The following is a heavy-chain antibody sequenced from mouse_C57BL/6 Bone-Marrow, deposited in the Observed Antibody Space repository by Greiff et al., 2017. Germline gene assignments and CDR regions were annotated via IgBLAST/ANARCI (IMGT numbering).Heavy chain of an antibody. CDR1: GFTFSDYG. Sequence: DVMLVESGGGLVKPGGSLKLSCAASGFTFSDYGMHWVRQAPEKGLEWVAYISSGSSTIYYADTVKGRFTISRDNAKKTLFLQMTRLRYEYTAMYYCARNYSGYWYFDVWGTGTTVTVSS. D-gene: IGHD1-3*01. CDR3: ARNYSGYWYFDV. CDR2: ISSGSSTI. J-gene: IGHJ1*03. V-gene: IGHV5-17*01.